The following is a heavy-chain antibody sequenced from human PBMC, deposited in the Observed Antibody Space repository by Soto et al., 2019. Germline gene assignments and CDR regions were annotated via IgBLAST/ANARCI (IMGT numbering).Heavy chain of an antibody. CDR2: IIPIFGTA. J-gene: IGHJ6*02. CDR3: ARDRHIVVVTADYYYYGMDV. D-gene: IGHD2-21*02. V-gene: IGHV1-69*01. CDR1: GGTFSSYA. Sequence: QVQLVQSGAEVKKPGSSVKVSCKASGGTFSSYAISWVRQAPGQGLEWMGGIIPIFGTANYAQKFQGRVTITADESTSTAYMELSSLRSEYTAVYYCARDRHIVVVTADYYYYGMDVWGQGTTVTVSS.